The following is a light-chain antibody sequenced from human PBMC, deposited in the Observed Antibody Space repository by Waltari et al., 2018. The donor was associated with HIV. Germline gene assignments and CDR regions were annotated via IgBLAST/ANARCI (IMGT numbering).Light chain of an antibody. CDR1: RSISAW. V-gene: IGKV1-5*03. J-gene: IGKJ1*01. CDR3: HHYYTPMWT. CDR2: KAS. Sequence: DIPMTQSPSTLSASVGDRVTITCRASRSISAWLAWYQQKPGKAPNLLIYKASTLESGVPSRFSGSGSGTEFTLTIASLQPDDFATYYCHHYYTPMWTFGQGTKVEIK.